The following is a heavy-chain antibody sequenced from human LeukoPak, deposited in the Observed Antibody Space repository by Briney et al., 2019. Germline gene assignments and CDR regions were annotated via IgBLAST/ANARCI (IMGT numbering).Heavy chain of an antibody. V-gene: IGHV4-4*07. CDR1: GGSISSDY. CDR2: IYTTGST. D-gene: IGHD3-10*01. J-gene: IGHJ6*03. CDR3: ARDVKSRRRQWFGELSVYYYYYMDV. Sequence: SETLSLTCTVSGGSISSDYWSWLRQPAGKGLEWIGRIYTTGSTNYSPSLKSRVTMSVDTSTNQFSLKLSSVTAADTAVYYCARDVKSRRRQWFGELSVYYYYYMDVWGKGTTVTISS.